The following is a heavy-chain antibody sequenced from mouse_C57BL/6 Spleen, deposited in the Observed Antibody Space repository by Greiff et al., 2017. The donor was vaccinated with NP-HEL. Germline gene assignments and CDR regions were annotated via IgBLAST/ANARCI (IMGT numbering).Heavy chain of an antibody. V-gene: IGHV10-3*01. D-gene: IGHD2-14*01. J-gene: IGHJ2*01. CDR1: GFTFDTYA. CDR2: IRSKSSNYAT. CDR3: VGEKGCYCRNFDY. Sequence: EVMLVESGGGLVQPKGALKLSCAASGFTFDTYAMHWVRQAPGKGLEGVARIRSKSSNYATYYADSVKDRLTISRDDSQRMLYLQMNNRKTEDTAKYYGVGEKGCYCRNFDYWGKGTTLTVSS.